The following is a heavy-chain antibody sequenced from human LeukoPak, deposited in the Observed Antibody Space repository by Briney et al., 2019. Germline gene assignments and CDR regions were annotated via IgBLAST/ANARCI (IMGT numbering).Heavy chain of an antibody. CDR1: GGSISSGSYY. D-gene: IGHD1-14*01. CDR2: IYTSGGT. J-gene: IGHJ4*02. CDR3: ARGPDHFDY. Sequence: PSQTLSLTCTVSGGSISSGSYYWSWIRQPAGKGLEWIGRIYTSGGTNYNPSLKSRVTISVDTSKNQFSLKLSSVTAADTAVYYCARGPDHFDYWGQGTLVTVSS. V-gene: IGHV4-61*02.